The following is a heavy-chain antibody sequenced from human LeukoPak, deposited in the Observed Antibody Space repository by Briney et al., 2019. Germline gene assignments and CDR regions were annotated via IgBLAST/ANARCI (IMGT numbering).Heavy chain of an antibody. Sequence: PSETLSLTCAVYGGSFSGYYWSWIRQPPGKGLEWIGEINHSGSTNYNPSLKSRVTISVDTSKNQFSLKLSSVTAADTAVYYCARLGRYCTNGVCYRGYYYYMDVWGKGTTFTVSS. J-gene: IGHJ6*03. CDR1: GGSFSGYY. V-gene: IGHV4-34*01. CDR2: INHSGST. D-gene: IGHD2-8*01. CDR3: ARLGRYCTNGVCYRGYYYYMDV.